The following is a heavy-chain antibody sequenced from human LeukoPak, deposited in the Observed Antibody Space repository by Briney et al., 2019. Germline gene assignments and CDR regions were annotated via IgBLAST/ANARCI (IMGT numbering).Heavy chain of an antibody. V-gene: IGHV3-74*01. CDR3: ARFSGYSYGASFDY. J-gene: IGHJ4*02. D-gene: IGHD5-18*01. CDR2: IYSDGSSP. Sequence: GGSLRLSCAASGFTFSSYWMHWVRQAPGKGLVWVSRIYSDGSSPTYADSVKGRFTISRDNAKNTLYLQMNSLRAEDTAVYYCARFSGYSYGASFDYWGQGTLVTVSS. CDR1: GFTFSSYW.